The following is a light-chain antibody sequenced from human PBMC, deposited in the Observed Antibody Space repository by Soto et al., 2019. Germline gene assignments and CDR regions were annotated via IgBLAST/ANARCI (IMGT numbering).Light chain of an antibody. CDR3: SSYTSSRYV. CDR1: SGDVGGYNY. CDR2: DVS. V-gene: IGLV2-14*01. Sequence: QSALTQPASVSGSPGQSITISCTGTSGDVGGYNYVSWYQQHPGKAPKLMIYDVSDRPSGVSNRFSGSKSGNTASLTISGLQDEDEADYYCSSYTSSRYVFGTGTKLTVL. J-gene: IGLJ1*01.